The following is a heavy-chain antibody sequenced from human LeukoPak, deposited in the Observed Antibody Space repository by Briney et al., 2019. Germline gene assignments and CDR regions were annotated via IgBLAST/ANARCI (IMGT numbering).Heavy chain of an antibody. D-gene: IGHD3-22*01. CDR2: ISYDGSNK. CDR3: ARDLGPVSSYYYDSSGLGDAFDI. Sequence: GRSLRLSCAASGFTFSSYAMHWVRQAPGKGLEWVAVISYDGSNKYYADSVKGRFTISRDNSKNTLYLQMNSLRAEDTAVYYCARDLGPVSSYYYDSSGLGDAFDIWGQGTMVTVSS. V-gene: IGHV3-30-3*01. J-gene: IGHJ3*02. CDR1: GFTFSSYA.